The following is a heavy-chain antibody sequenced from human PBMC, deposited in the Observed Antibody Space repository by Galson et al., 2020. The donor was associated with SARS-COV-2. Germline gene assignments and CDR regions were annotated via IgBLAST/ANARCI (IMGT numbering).Heavy chain of an antibody. J-gene: IGHJ3*01. CDR2: IGPSGGTT. CDR1: EFSFATYT. D-gene: IGHD3-10*01. Sequence: GGSLRLSCAASEFSFATYTMSWVRQAPGKGLEWVSPIGPSGGTTHYADSVKGRFTISRDNSKNTLYLQMNGLRAEDTALYYCAKDRCYFSGIDAFDFWSQGTMVTVSS. CDR3: AKDRCYFSGIDAFDF. V-gene: IGHV3-23*01.